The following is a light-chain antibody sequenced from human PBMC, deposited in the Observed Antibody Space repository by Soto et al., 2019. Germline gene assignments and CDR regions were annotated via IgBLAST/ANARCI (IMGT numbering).Light chain of an antibody. CDR1: QSVSSY. Sequence: EIVLTQSPATLSLSPGEGATLSCRASQSVSSYLAWYQQKPGQAPRLLIYDASNRATGIQARFSGSGSGTDFPLIISSLEPEDFAVYYCQQRSNWPVTFGLGTKVEV. V-gene: IGKV3-11*01. CDR3: QQRSNWPVT. J-gene: IGKJ1*01. CDR2: DAS.